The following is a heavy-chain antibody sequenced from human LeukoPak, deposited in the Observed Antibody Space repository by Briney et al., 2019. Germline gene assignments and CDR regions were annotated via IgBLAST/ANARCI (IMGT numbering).Heavy chain of an antibody. CDR2: TYYRSKWYN. J-gene: IGHJ4*02. D-gene: IGHD3-16*02. CDR3: ARDERRLGYPNFDY. CDR1: GDSVSSNSAA. V-gene: IGHV6-1*01. Sequence: SQTLSLTCAISGDSVSSNSAAWNWIRQSPSRGLEWLGRTYYRSKWYNDYAVSVKSRITINPDTSKNQFSLQLNSVTPEGTAVYYCARDERRLGYPNFDYWGQGTLVTVSS.